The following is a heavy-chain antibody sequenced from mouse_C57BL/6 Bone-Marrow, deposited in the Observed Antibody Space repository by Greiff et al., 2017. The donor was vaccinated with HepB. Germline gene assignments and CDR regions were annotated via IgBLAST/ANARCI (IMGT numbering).Heavy chain of an antibody. CDR2: INPNNGGT. CDR1: GYTFTDYN. Sequence: EVQLKQSGPELVKPGASVKIPCKASGYTFTDYNMDWVKQSHGKSLEWIGDINPNNGGTIYNQKFKGKATLTVDKSSSTAYMELRSLTSEDTAVYYCARGLYYGSSSPAMDYWGQGTSVTVSS. J-gene: IGHJ4*01. D-gene: IGHD1-1*01. CDR3: ARGLYYGSSSPAMDY. V-gene: IGHV1-18*01.